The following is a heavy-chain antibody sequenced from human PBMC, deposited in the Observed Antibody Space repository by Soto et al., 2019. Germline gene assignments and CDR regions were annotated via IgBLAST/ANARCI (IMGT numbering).Heavy chain of an antibody. Sequence: QVQLVQSGAEVKKPGASVKVSCKASGYTFTRSGISWVRQAPGQGLEWMGWISTYNGDTNYAQTFQGRVTMTTDTSTRTVYMERRSLRSDDTAVYYCAREGVAPYYYYGMDVWGQGTPVTVSS. CDR3: AREGVAPYYYYGMDV. CDR2: ISTYNGDT. CDR1: GYTFTRSG. D-gene: IGHD5-12*01. V-gene: IGHV1-18*01. J-gene: IGHJ6*02.